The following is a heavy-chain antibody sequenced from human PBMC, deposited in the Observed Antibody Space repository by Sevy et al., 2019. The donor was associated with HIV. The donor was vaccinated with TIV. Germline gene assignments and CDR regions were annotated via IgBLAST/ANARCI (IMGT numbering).Heavy chain of an antibody. Sequence: GWSLRLSCAASGFTFSRYWMSWVRQAPGKGLEWVANIKKDGSEKYYVDSVKGRFTISRDNAKNSLYLQMNSLRAEDTALYYCARDCSSTNCLWGLDVWGQGTTVTVSS. D-gene: IGHD2-2*01. J-gene: IGHJ6*02. CDR3: ARDCSSTNCLWGLDV. CDR2: IKKDGSEK. V-gene: IGHV3-7*03. CDR1: GFTFSRYW.